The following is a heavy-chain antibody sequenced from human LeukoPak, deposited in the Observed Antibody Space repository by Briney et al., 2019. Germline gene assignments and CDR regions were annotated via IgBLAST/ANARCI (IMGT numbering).Heavy chain of an antibody. CDR1: GFTFTKYS. D-gene: IGHD5-24*01. V-gene: IGHV3-48*04. CDR3: ARDLGGYNFDY. CDR2: INSGSYSI. Sequence: GGSLRLSCAASGFTFTKYSMNWVRQAPGKGLEWVSYINSGSYSIYYADSVKGRFTISRDNAKDSVCLQMNSLRAEDTAVYYCARDLGGYNFDYWGQGTLVTVSS. J-gene: IGHJ4*02.